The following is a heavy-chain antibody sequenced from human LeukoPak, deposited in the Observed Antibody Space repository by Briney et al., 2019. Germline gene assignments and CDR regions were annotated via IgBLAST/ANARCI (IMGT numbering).Heavy chain of an antibody. Sequence: SETLSLTCTVSGGSISSYYWSWIRQPPGKGLEWIGYIYYSGSTNYNPSLKSRVTISVDTSKNQFSLKLSSVTAADTAVYYCARWTYDFWSGSANWFDPWGQGTLVTVSS. D-gene: IGHD3-3*01. J-gene: IGHJ5*02. CDR1: GGSISSYY. CDR3: ARWTYDFWSGSANWFDP. CDR2: IYYSGST. V-gene: IGHV4-59*08.